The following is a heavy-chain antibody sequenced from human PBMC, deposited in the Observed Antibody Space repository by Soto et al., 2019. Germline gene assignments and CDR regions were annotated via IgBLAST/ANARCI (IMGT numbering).Heavy chain of an antibody. CDR3: ARRTVADYYYYGMEV. J-gene: IGHJ6*04. Sequence: PVESLKISCKGSGYSFTSYWIGWVRQIPGKGLEWMGIIYPVDSDTRYSPSFQGQVTISADKSISTAYLQWSSLKASDTAMYYCARRTVADYYYYGMEVLGENTTLTGSS. V-gene: IGHV5-51*01. D-gene: IGHD6-19*01. CDR1: GYSFTSYW. CDR2: IYPVDSDT.